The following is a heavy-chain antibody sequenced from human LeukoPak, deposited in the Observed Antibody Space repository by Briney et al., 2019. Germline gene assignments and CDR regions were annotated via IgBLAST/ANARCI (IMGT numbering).Heavy chain of an antibody. D-gene: IGHD3-22*01. Sequence: GGSLRLSCAASGFTFSSYWMSWVRQAPGKGLQWVSSITSSGDNTYYADSVKGRFTISRDNTKNTLHLQVNSLRAEDTAVYYCVRGSRGNYDTWGQGTLVTVSS. CDR1: GFTFSSYW. CDR2: ITSSGDNT. J-gene: IGHJ5*02. CDR3: VRGSRGNYDT. V-gene: IGHV3-23*01.